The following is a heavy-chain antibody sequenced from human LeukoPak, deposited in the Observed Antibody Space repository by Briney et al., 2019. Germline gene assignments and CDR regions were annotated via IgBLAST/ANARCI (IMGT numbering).Heavy chain of an antibody. CDR2: ISNTGNTI. J-gene: IGHJ3*02. D-gene: IGHD4/OR15-4a*01. CDR3: AKDSSPDDYISSFEI. Sequence: GGSLRLSCAASGFAYSDYYMSWIRQAPGKGLEWVSYISNTGNTIYYADSVKGRFTISRDNAKNLLYLQMNSLRAEDTAVYYCAKDSSPDDYISSFEIWGQGSMVTVSS. CDR1: GFAYSDYY. V-gene: IGHV3-11*01.